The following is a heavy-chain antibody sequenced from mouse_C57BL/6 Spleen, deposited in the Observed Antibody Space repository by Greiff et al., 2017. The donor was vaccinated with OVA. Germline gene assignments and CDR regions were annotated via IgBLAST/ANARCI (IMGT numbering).Heavy chain of an antibody. CDR1: GYTFTDYE. CDR3: TRGAAQATPCDY. Sequence: VQLQQSGAELVRPGASVTLSCKASGYTFTDYEMHWVKQTPVHGLEWIGAIDPETGGTAYNQKFKGKAILTADKSSSTAYMELRSLTSEDSAVYYCTRGAAQATPCDYWGQGTTLTVSS. J-gene: IGHJ2*01. V-gene: IGHV1-15*01. D-gene: IGHD3-2*02. CDR2: IDPETGGT.